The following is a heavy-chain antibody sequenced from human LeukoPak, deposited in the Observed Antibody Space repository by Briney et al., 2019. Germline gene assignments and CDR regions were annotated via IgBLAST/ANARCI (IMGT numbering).Heavy chain of an antibody. D-gene: IGHD2-2*01. Sequence: ASVKVSCKASGYTFTGYYMHWVRQAPGQGLEWMGWINPNSGGTNYAQKFQGRVTMTRDTSISTAYVELSRLRSDDTAVYYCARDGCSSTSCEVLYYFDYWGQGTLVTVSS. J-gene: IGHJ4*02. CDR3: ARDGCSSTSCEVLYYFDY. CDR1: GYTFTGYY. V-gene: IGHV1-2*02. CDR2: INPNSGGT.